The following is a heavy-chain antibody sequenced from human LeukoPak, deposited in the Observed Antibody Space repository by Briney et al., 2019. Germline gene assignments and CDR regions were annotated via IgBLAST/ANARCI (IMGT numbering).Heavy chain of an antibody. CDR3: AKVYTYGDS. CDR1: GGSISSSSYY. J-gene: IGHJ4*02. Sequence: ETLSLTCTVSGGSISSSSYYWGWIRQPPGKGLEWVSSISGSGGTTYDADSVKGRFTISRDNSKNTLYLQMNSLRAEDTAVYYCAKVYTYGDSWGQGTLVTVSS. V-gene: IGHV3-23*01. CDR2: ISGSGGTT. D-gene: IGHD5-18*01.